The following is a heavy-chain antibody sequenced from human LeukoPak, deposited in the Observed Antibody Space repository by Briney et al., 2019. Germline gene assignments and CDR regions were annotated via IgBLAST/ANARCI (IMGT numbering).Heavy chain of an antibody. J-gene: IGHJ4*02. CDR1: GYMVSDYY. V-gene: IGHV1-2*02. CDR3: ARVRDNACDY. D-gene: IGHD2-2*01. Sequence: ASVTVSCKTSGYMVSDYYMHWVRQAPGQGLGWMGWLRGDTGDTDSPQKFEGRVTMTRDTATNTAYMQLSRLTYDDTAMYFCARVRDNACDYWGQGTLVTVSS. CDR2: LRGDTGDT.